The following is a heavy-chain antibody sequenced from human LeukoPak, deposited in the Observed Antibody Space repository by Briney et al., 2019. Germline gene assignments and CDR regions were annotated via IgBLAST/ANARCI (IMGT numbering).Heavy chain of an antibody. J-gene: IGHJ6*02. CDR2: IYYSGST. D-gene: IGHD6-19*01. CDR3: ARRGSSGWPYYYYGMDV. CDR1: GGSISSYY. V-gene: IGHV4-59*01. Sequence: SETLSLTCTVSGGSISSYYWSWIRQPPGKGLEWIGYIYYSGSTNYNPYLKSRVTIPVDTSKNQFSLKLSSVTAADTAVYYCARRGSSGWPYYYYGMDVWGQGTTVTVSS.